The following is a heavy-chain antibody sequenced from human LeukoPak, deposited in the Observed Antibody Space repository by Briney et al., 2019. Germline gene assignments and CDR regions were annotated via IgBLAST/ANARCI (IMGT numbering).Heavy chain of an antibody. V-gene: IGHV3-21*01. CDR3: ATTGSGYRENWFDP. CDR2: ISSSSSYI. CDR1: GFTFSSYS. J-gene: IGHJ5*02. Sequence: GGSLRLSCAASGFTFSSYSMNWVRQAPGKGLEWASSISSSSSYIYYADSVKGRFTISRDNAKNSLYLQMNSLRAEDTAVYYCATTGSGYRENWFDPWGQGTLVTVSS. D-gene: IGHD3-3*01.